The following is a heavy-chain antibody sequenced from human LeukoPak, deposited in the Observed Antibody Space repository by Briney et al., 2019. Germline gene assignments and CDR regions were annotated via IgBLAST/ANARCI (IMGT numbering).Heavy chain of an antibody. D-gene: IGHD4-17*01. J-gene: IGHJ4*02. V-gene: IGHV3-21*01. CDR2: ISSISNYI. CDR3: ARDLYGDYDVCFDY. Sequence: GRSLRLSCAASGFTFSSYSMNWVRQAPGKGLEWVSSISSISNYIYYADSVKGRFTISRDNAKNSLYLQMNSLRAEDTAVYYCARDLYGDYDVCFDYWGQGTLVSVSS. CDR1: GFTFSSYS.